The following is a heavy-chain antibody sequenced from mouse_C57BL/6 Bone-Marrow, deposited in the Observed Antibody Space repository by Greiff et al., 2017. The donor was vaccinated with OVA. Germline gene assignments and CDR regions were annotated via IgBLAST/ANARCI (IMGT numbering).Heavy chain of an antibody. D-gene: IGHD2-1*01. V-gene: IGHV1-64*01. Sequence: QVQLQQSGAELVKPGASVKLSCKASGYTFTSYWMHWVKQRPGQGLEWIGMIHPNSGSTNYNEKFKSKATLTVDKSSSTDYMQLSSLTSEDSAVYYCARRSTMVHYFDYWGQGTTLTVSS. CDR1: GYTFTSYW. J-gene: IGHJ2*01. CDR3: ARRSTMVHYFDY. CDR2: IHPNSGST.